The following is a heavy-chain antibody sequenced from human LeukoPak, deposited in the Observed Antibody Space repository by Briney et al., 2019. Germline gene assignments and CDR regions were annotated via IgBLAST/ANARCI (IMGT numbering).Heavy chain of an antibody. V-gene: IGHV3-20*04. J-gene: IGHJ6*03. CDR3: ARDRPGVGATSYYYYYMDV. D-gene: IGHD1-26*01. CDR2: INWNGGST. Sequence: GGSLRLSCAASGFTFDDYGMSWVRQAPGKGLEWVSGINWNGGSTGYADSVKGRFTISRDNAKNSLYLQMNSLRAEDTALCYCARDRPGVGATSYYYYYMDVWGKGTTVTVSS. CDR1: GFTFDDYG.